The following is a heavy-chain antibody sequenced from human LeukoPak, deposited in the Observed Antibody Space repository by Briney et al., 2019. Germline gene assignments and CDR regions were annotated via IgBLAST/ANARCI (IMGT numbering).Heavy chain of an antibody. D-gene: IGHD6-19*01. J-gene: IGHJ4*02. CDR2: IRSDGSDK. CDR1: GFTFSSYG. V-gene: IGHV3-30*02. Sequence: GGSLRLSCAASGFTFSSYGMNWVRQAPGKGLEWVASIRSDGSDKKYADSVKGQFTISRDNSKGTLNLQMNSLRPEDTAVYYCAKSQVTGWYDFDYWGQGTLVIVSS. CDR3: AKSQVTGWYDFDY.